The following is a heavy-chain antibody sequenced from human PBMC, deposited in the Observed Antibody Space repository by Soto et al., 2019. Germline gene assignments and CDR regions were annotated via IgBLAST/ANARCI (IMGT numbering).Heavy chain of an antibody. V-gene: IGHV3-53*01. CDR2: IYSGGST. CDR1: GFTVSSNY. D-gene: IGHD2-15*01. J-gene: IGHJ4*02. CDR3: ARANGKGYCSGGSCLDY. Sequence: GGSLRLSCAASGFTVSSNYMSWVRQAPGKGLEWVSVIYSGGSTYYADSVKGRFTISRDNSKNTLYLQMNSLRAEDTAVYYCARANGKGYCSGGSCLDYWGQGTLVTVSS.